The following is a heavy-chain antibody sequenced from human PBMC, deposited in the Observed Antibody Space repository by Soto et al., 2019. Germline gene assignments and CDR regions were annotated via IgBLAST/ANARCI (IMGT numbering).Heavy chain of an antibody. J-gene: IGHJ6*02. D-gene: IGHD1-7*01. Sequence: QVLLEQSGAEVKKPGSSVRISCKASGGTFNNYAISWVRQAPGQGLEWVGGIIPIFGSGNYAQIFQDRVTLTTDEVRTTAYMEMNSITSEDTAIYFCARGTSSSTSYYYYALDVWGQGTTVTVSS. CDR3: ARGTSSSTSYYYYALDV. V-gene: IGHV1-69*05. CDR2: IIPIFGSG. CDR1: GGTFNNYA.